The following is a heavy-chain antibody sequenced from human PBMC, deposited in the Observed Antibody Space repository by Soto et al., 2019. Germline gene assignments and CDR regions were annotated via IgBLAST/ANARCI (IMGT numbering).Heavy chain of an antibody. Sequence: PGGSLRLSCAASGFNFRAYGMHWVRQAPGKGLQWVAVISSDASNKYYADSVKGRFTISRDNSKNTLYLQMNSLRPEDTVVYYCAKGSSSVYYYYYGMDVWGQGTTVTVSS. J-gene: IGHJ6*02. CDR1: GFNFRAYG. D-gene: IGHD6-6*01. V-gene: IGHV3-30*18. CDR3: AKGSSSVYYYYYGMDV. CDR2: ISSDASNK.